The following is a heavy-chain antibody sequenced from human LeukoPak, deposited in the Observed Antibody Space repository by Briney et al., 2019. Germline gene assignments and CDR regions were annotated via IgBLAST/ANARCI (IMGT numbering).Heavy chain of an antibody. Sequence: SQTLSLTCAISGDSVSGNRATWKWLRQSPSRGLEWLGRIYYRSKWYADYAVSVKGRITINPDTSKNQFSLLLNSVTPEDTAVYYCTTGGNVLVSDTRAFDIWGQGTLVTVSS. CDR1: GDSVSGNRAT. CDR2: IYYRSKWYA. CDR3: TTGGNVLVSDTRAFDI. V-gene: IGHV6-1*01. D-gene: IGHD2-15*01. J-gene: IGHJ3*02.